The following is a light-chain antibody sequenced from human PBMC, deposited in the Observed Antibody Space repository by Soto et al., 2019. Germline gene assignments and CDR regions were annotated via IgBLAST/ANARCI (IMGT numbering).Light chain of an antibody. CDR2: DVS. Sequence: QSALTQPASVSGSPGQSITISCTGTSSDVGGYNYVSWYQQHPGKAPKLMIYDVSNRPSGVSNRFSGSKSGNTASLTISGLQAEDEADYYCNSYTSSSNLVFGTGTKVTVL. V-gene: IGLV2-14*03. CDR3: NSYTSSSNLV. J-gene: IGLJ1*01. CDR1: SSDVGGYNY.